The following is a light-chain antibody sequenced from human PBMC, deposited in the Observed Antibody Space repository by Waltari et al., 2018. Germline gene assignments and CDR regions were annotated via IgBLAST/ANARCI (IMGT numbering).Light chain of an antibody. CDR1: ESSTNY. V-gene: IGLV3-25*03. CDR2: KDT. CDR3: QSADGTTNSVV. J-gene: IGLJ2*01. Sequence: SFALTQPPSVSVSPGQTARITCSAEESSTNYAYWYQQKPGQAPVLVMYKDTERPSGIPERLSGSSSGTTVTLTISGVQAEDEADYFCQSADGTTNSVVFGGGTKLTVL.